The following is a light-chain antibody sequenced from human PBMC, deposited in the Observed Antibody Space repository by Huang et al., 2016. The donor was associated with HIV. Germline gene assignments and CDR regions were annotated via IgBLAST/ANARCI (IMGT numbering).Light chain of an antibody. J-gene: IGKJ2*01. CDR1: RSVGNN. CDR2: GSS. CDR3: QQYNDWPPWYT. Sequence: IVMTQSPATLSVSPGERVTLSSRASRSVGNNLAWYQQKVGQPPRRLVYGSSTRATGSAARFSGSGSGTDFTLTISSLQSEDFAVYYCQQYNDWPPWYTFGQGTKLEIK. V-gene: IGKV3-15*01.